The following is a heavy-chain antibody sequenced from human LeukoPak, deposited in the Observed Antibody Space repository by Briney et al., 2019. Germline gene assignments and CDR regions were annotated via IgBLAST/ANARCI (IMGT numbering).Heavy chain of an antibody. CDR3: ARGTHGHYYDSSGDWFDP. Sequence: ASVKVSCKASGYTFTSYDINWVRQATGQGLEWMGWMNPNSGNTGYAQKFQGRVTMTRNTSISTAHMELSSLRSEDTAVYYCARGTHGHYYDSSGDWFDPWGQGTLVTVSS. V-gene: IGHV1-8*01. D-gene: IGHD3-22*01. J-gene: IGHJ5*02. CDR2: MNPNSGNT. CDR1: GYTFTSYD.